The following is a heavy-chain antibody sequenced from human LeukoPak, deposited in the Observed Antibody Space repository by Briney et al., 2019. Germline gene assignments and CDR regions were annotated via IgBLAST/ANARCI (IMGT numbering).Heavy chain of an antibody. CDR2: ISSSGSTI. Sequence: GGSLRLSCAASVFTFSSYEMNWVRQAPGKGLEWVSYISSSGSTIYYADSVKGRFTISRDNAKNSLYLQMNSLRAEDTAVYYCARDLGSSWSSYFAYWGQGTLVTVSS. CDR1: VFTFSSYE. CDR3: ARDLGSSWSSYFAY. D-gene: IGHD6-13*01. J-gene: IGHJ4*02. V-gene: IGHV3-48*03.